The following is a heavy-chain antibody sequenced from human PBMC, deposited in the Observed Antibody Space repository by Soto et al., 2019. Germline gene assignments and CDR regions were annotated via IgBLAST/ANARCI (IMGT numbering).Heavy chain of an antibody. V-gene: IGHV4-30-4*01. D-gene: IGHD1-26*01. Sequence: SETLFLTCAVSGGSISSGDYYWSWIRQPPGKGLEWIGYIYYSGSTYYNPSLKSRVTISVDTSKNQFSLKLSSVTAADTAVYYCASNTVGDFDIWDQYTMSTVS. CDR1: GGSISSGDYY. J-gene: IGHJ3*02. CDR2: IYYSGST. CDR3: ASNTVGDFDI.